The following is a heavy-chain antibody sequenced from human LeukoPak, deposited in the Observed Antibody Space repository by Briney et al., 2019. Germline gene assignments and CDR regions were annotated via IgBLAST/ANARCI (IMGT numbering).Heavy chain of an antibody. Sequence: SETLSLTCTVSGGSISSTTYYWAWIRQPPGKGLEWIGSIYKTGSTNYNPSLKSRVPISVDKSKNLFSLKLSSLTASVAVVYYCARAHGLHQTKVNWGQGTLVTVSS. CDR2: IYKTGST. J-gene: IGHJ4*02. CDR1: GGSISSTTYY. D-gene: IGHD2-21*01. CDR3: ARAHGLHQTKVN. V-gene: IGHV4-39*07.